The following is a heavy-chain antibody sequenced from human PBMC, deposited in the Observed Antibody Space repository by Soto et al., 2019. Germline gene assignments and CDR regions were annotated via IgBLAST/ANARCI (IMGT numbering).Heavy chain of an antibody. J-gene: IGHJ4*02. D-gene: IGHD1-1*01. CDR1: GGSISSYY. V-gene: IGHV4-59*01. CDR3: ARGKLERRPTPFDY. Sequence: SETLSLTCTVSGGSISSYYWSWIRQPPGKGLEWIGYIYYSGSTNYNPSLKSRVTISVDTSKNQFSLKLSSVTAADTAVYYCARGKLERRPTPFDYWGQGTLVTVSS. CDR2: IYYSGST.